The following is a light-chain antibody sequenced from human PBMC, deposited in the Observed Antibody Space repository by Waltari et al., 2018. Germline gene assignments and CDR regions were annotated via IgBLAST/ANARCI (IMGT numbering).Light chain of an antibody. CDR1: ASNIGNNL. CDR2: RSD. J-gene: IGLJ3*02. CDR3: AAWDDSLNGRWV. Sequence: QSVLTQPPSVSGTPGQRVTISCSGSASNIGNNLVNWYQQFPGKAPKLLIYRSDQRPSGAPDRFSGSKSVTSASLAISGLQSEDEADYYCAAWDDSLNGRWVFGGGTKVTVL. V-gene: IGLV1-44*01.